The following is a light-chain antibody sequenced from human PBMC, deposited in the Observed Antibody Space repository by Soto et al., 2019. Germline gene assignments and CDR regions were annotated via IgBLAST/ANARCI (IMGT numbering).Light chain of an antibody. J-gene: IGLJ2*01. CDR1: SGDIGTYNR. Sequence: QSALTQPPSVSGSLGQSVTISCTGTSGDIGTYNRVSWYQQTPGTAPKVMIYEVSNRPSGVPDRFSGSQSGNTASLTISGLQAEDEADYYCSSYTTTTVVFGGGTKLTVL. V-gene: IGLV2-18*02. CDR2: EVS. CDR3: SSYTTTTVV.